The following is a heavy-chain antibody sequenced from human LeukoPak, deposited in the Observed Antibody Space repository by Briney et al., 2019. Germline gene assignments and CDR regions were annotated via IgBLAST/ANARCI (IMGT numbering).Heavy chain of an antibody. CDR1: GFSLSDYG. V-gene: IGHV3-23*01. D-gene: IGHD4-17*01. J-gene: IGHJ4*02. CDR3: AKAFAVTPFDY. CDR2: ISGSGGST. Sequence: GGSLRLPCSASGFSLSDYGMSWVRQAPGKGLEWVSAISGSGGSTYYADSVKGRFTISRDNSKNTLYLQMNSLRAEDTAVYYCAKAFAVTPFDYWGQGTLVTVSS.